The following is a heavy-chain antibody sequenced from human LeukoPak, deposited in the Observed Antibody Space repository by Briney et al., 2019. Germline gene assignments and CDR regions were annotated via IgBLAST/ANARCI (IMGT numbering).Heavy chain of an antibody. CDR2: ISSSGSGGNT. V-gene: IGHV3-23*01. CDR1: GVTLSSYA. J-gene: IGHJ4*02. CDR3: AGRPTGYSSGYIH. Sequence: GGSLRPSCAASGVTLSSYAMSWARQAPGKGLEWVSGISSSGSGGNTYYADSVKGRFTISRDNSENIVYLQMNNLRVEDTAVYYCAGRPTGYSSGYIHWGQGTLVTVSS. D-gene: IGHD5-18*01.